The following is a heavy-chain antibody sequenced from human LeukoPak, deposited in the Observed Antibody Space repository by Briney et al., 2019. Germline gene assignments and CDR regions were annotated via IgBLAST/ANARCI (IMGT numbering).Heavy chain of an antibody. CDR3: ARGIVVVPAAGGRYYYGMDV. CDR1: GGSISGYY. D-gene: IGHD2-2*01. V-gene: IGHV4-59*08. CDR2: IYYTGST. Sequence: SETLSLTCTVSGGSISGYYWSWIRQPPGKGLEWIAYIYYTGSTNYNPSLKSRVTISLDTSKNQFSLKLSSVTAADTAVYYCARGIVVVPAAGGRYYYGMDVWGQGTTVTVSS. J-gene: IGHJ6*02.